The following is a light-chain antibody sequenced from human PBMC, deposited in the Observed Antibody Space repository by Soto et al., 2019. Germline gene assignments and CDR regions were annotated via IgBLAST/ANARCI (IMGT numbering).Light chain of an antibody. CDR2: EVS. CDR1: SSDVGGYNY. J-gene: IGLJ2*01. V-gene: IGLV2-8*01. Sequence: QSALTQPPSASGSPGQSVTISCTGTSSDVGGYNYVSWYQQHPGKAPKLMIYEVSKRPSGVPDRFSGSKSGNTASLTVSGLQAEDEAAYYCSSYAGSNNLEVFGAGTQLTVL. CDR3: SSYAGSNNLEV.